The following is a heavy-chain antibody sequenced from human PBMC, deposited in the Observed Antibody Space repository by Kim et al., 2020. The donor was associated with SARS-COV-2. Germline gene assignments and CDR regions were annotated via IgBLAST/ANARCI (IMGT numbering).Heavy chain of an antibody. CDR1: GYTFTSYG. J-gene: IGHJ4*02. CDR3: ARDQSGYDLVPYDY. D-gene: IGHD5-12*01. V-gene: IGHV1-18*01. CDR2: ISAYNGNT. Sequence: ASVKVSCKASGYTFTSYGISWVRQAPGQGLEWMGWISAYNGNTNYAQKLQGRVTMTTDTSTSTAYMELRSLRSDDTAVYYCARDQSGYDLVPYDYWGQGTLVTVSS.